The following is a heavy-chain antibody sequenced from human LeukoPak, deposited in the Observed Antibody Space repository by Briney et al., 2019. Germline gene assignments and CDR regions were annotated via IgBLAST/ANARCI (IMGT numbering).Heavy chain of an antibody. V-gene: IGHV4-59*01. D-gene: IGHD3-3*01. CDR1: GGSISSYY. J-gene: IGHJ4*02. Sequence: SETLSLTCTVSGGSISSYYWSWIRQPPGKGLEWIGYIYYSGSTNYNPSLKSRVTISVDTSKNQFSLKLSSVTAADTAVYYCARSDYDFWSGYPRNFDYWGQGTLVTASS. CDR2: IYYSGST. CDR3: ARSDYDFWSGYPRNFDY.